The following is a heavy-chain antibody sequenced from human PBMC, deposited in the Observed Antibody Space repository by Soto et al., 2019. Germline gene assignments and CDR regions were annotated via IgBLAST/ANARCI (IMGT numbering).Heavy chain of an antibody. CDR1: GYSFTSYW. D-gene: IGHD3-10*01. CDR3: ARQGITYYYGSGSPYYYYGMDV. CDR2: IYPGDSDT. V-gene: IGHV5-51*01. J-gene: IGHJ6*02. Sequence: PGESLKISCKGSGYSFTSYWIGWVRQMPGKGLEWMGIIYPGDSDTRYSPSFQGQVTISADKSISTAYLQWSSLKASDTAMYYCARQGITYYYGSGSPYYYYGMDVWGQGTTVTVS.